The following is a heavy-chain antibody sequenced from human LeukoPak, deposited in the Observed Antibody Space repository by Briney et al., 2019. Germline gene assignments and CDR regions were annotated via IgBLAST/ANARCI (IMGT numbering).Heavy chain of an antibody. J-gene: IGHJ4*02. CDR3: AKDSSAAAAVVFDY. D-gene: IGHD6-13*01. V-gene: IGHV3-9*01. CDR1: GFTFDDYA. Sequence: GGSLRLSCAASGFTFDDYAMHWVRQAPGKGLEWVSGISWNSGSIGYADSVKGRFTISRDNAKNSLYLQMNSLRAEDTALYYCAKDSSAAAAVVFDYWGQGTLVTVSS. CDR2: ISWNSGSI.